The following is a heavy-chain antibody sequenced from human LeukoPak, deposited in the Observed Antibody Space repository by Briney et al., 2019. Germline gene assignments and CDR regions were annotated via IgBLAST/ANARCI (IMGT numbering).Heavy chain of an antibody. CDR2: IYYSGST. V-gene: IGHV4-59*08. J-gene: IGHJ4*02. Sequence: SETLPLTCTVSGGSISSYYWSWIRQPPGKGLEWIGYIYYSGSTNYNPSLKSRVTISVDTSKNQFSLKLSSVTAADTAVYYCARQGLRYFDWSSAFDYWGQGTLVTVSS. CDR1: GGSISSYY. CDR3: ARQGLRYFDWSSAFDY. D-gene: IGHD3-9*01.